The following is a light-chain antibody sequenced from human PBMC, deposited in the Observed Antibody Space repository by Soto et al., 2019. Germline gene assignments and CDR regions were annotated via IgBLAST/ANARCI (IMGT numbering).Light chain of an antibody. Sequence: DIQMTQSPSTLSASVGDRVTITCRASQIISTWLAWYQQKPGKAPKLLIYKASSLQSGVPSRFSGSGSGTEFTLTISSLQPDDSATYYCQQYNSYHTFGQGTKLEIK. CDR3: QQYNSYHT. CDR2: KAS. J-gene: IGKJ2*01. V-gene: IGKV1-5*03. CDR1: QIISTW.